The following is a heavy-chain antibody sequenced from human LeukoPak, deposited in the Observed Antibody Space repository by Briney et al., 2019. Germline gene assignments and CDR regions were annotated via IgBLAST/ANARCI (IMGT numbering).Heavy chain of an antibody. Sequence: RGSLRLSCAASKFTFGSFWMNWVRLVPGKGLLWVSRINPDGSDTEYADSVKGRFTVSRDNARNTLYLEMRSLSVQDSGLYYCARVRNGYSSGLDVWGPGTWVTVSS. D-gene: IGHD2-15*01. V-gene: IGHV3-74*01. J-gene: IGHJ6*02. CDR1: KFTFGSFW. CDR3: ARVRNGYSSGLDV. CDR2: INPDGSDT.